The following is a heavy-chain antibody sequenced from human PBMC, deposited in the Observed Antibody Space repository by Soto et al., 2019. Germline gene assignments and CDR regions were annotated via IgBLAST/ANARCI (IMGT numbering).Heavy chain of an antibody. Sequence: SETLSLTCAVYGGSFSVYYWSWIRQPPGKGLEWIGEINHSGSTNYNPSLKSRVTISVDTSKNQFSLKLSSVTAADTAVYYCNVLRFHYPTDAFDIWGQGTMVTVSS. CDR2: INHSGST. J-gene: IGHJ3*02. D-gene: IGHD3-3*01. CDR1: GGSFSVYY. CDR3: NVLRFHYPTDAFDI. V-gene: IGHV4-34*01.